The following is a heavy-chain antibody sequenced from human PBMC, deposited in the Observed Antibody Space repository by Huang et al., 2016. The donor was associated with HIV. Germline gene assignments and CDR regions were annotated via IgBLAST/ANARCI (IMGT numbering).Heavy chain of an antibody. CDR1: GGTFSSYV. CDR3: ATGPRGSGSFN. V-gene: IGHV1-69*01. Sequence: QVQLVQSGAEVKKPGSSVKVSCKASGGTFSSYVISWVQQAHGQGLEWMGGSTPIVDKTNYAQKFQGRVTIIADESTRTAYMEMSSLRPEDTATYYCATGPRGSGSFNWGQGTLVIVSS. D-gene: IGHD1-26*01. J-gene: IGHJ4*02. CDR2: STPIVDKT.